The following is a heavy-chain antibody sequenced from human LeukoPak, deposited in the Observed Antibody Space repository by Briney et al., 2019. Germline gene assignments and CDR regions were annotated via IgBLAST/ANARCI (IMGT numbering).Heavy chain of an antibody. CDR1: GFTLSSYG. D-gene: IGHD2-21*02. J-gene: IGHJ4*02. CDR2: IWYDGSKK. CDR3: ARDELLGDPTRLFDY. V-gene: IGHV3-33*01. Sequence: GSLRLSCAASGFTLSSYGMHWVRQTPGKGLEGVAVIWYDGSKKYYAGSVKGRFTTSSDNSKNTLYLQMNSLRAEDRAGYYCARDELLGDPTRLFDYWGQGTLVTVSS.